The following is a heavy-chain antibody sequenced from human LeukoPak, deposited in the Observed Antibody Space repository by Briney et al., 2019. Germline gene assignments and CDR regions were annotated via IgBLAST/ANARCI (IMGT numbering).Heavy chain of an antibody. J-gene: IGHJ3*02. D-gene: IGHD6-19*01. CDR2: IGGDGIA. CDR3: AKDGSSGWLRNAFDI. V-gene: IGHV3-69-1*01. CDR1: GFTFTDHP. Sequence: GESLRLSCVASGFTFTDHPMNWVRQAPGKGLEWISYIGGDGIAFYADSVKGRFTASKDDARKSMYLQMNSLRAEDTAIYYCAKDGSSGWLRNAFDIWGQGTLVTVSS.